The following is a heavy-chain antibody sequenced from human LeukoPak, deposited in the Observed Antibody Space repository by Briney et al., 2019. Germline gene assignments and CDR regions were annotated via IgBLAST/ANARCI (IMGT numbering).Heavy chain of an antibody. Sequence: GGSLRLSCAASGFTFSSYSMNWVRQAPGKGLEWVSYISSSSSTIYYADSVKGRFTISRDNAKNSLYLQMNSLRAEDTAVYYCAREGSSWTYYFDYWGQGTLVTVSS. CDR3: AREGSSWTYYFDY. CDR1: GFTFSSYS. V-gene: IGHV3-48*01. D-gene: IGHD6-13*01. CDR2: ISSSSSTI. J-gene: IGHJ4*02.